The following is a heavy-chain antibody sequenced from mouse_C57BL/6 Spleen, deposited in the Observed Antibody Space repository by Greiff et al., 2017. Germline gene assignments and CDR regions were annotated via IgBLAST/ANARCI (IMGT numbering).Heavy chain of an antibody. D-gene: IGHD3-2*02. V-gene: IGHV2-2*01. CDR3: ARKEAGPYWYFDV. Sequence: VKLVEPGPGLVQPSQSLSITCTVSGFSLTSYGVPWVRQSPGKGLEWLGVIWSGGSTDYNAAFISRLSISKDNSKGQVFFKMNSLQADDTAIYYCARKEAGPYWYFDVWGTGTTVTVSS. CDR2: IWSGGST. J-gene: IGHJ1*03. CDR1: GFSLTSYG.